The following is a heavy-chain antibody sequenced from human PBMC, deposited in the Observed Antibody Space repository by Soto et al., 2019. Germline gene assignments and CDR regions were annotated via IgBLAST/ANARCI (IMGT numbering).Heavy chain of an antibody. CDR3: ARVRDNNGYHYYFDY. V-gene: IGHV4-59*01. D-gene: IGHD3-22*01. CDR2: IYYSGSN. CDR1: GGSISNYY. J-gene: IGHJ4*02. Sequence: QVQLQESGPGLVKPSETLSLTCTVSGGSISNYYWSWIRQPPGKGLELIGNIYYSGSNNYNPSLRGRLAISVDPSKNQFSLKLSSVTTADPAVYYWARVRDNNGYHYYFDYWCQGTLVTVSS.